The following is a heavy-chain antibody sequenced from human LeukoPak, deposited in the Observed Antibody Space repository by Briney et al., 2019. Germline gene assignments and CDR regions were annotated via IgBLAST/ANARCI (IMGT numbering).Heavy chain of an antibody. CDR1: GGSLSSYY. J-gene: IGHJ6*03. V-gene: IGHV4-4*07. Sequence: PSETLSLTCTVSGGSLSSYYWSWIRHPAGKGLEWVGRIYTSGSTNYNPSLKSRVTMSVDTSKNQCSLKLSSVTAADTAVYYCARDRAYSYGYYHEYYYYYYMDVWGKRTTVTVSS. CDR3: ARDRAYSYGYYHEYYYYYYMDV. CDR2: IYTSGST. D-gene: IGHD5-18*01.